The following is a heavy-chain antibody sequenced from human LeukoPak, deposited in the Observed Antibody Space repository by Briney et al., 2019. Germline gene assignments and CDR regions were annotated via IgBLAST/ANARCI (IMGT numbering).Heavy chain of an antibody. CDR1: GGSISSHHW. CDR3: VRIEYSSSIDY. CDR2: IDHSGKT. J-gene: IGHJ4*02. V-gene: IGHV4-4*02. D-gene: IGHD6-6*01. Sequence: SETLSLTCAVSGGSISSHHWWSWVRQPPGKGLEWIGEIDHSGKTNYNPSLKSRVNVSVDKSRNQFSLKMTSVIAADTAVYYCVRIEYSSSIDYWGQGTLVTVSS.